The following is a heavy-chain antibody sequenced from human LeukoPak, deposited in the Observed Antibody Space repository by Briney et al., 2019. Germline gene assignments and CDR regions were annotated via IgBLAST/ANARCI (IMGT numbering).Heavy chain of an antibody. CDR2: INSSGSTI. D-gene: IGHD2-15*01. CDR1: GFTFSSYS. V-gene: IGHV3-48*01. J-gene: IGHJ4*02. Sequence: GGSLRLSCAASGFTFSSYSMNWVRQAPGKGLDWVSHINSSGSTIDYADSVKGRFTISRDNAMNSLYLQMNSLRVEDTAVYYCTRTLLYCSGGSCYPTRFDYWGQGILVTVSS. CDR3: TRTLLYCSGGSCYPTRFDY.